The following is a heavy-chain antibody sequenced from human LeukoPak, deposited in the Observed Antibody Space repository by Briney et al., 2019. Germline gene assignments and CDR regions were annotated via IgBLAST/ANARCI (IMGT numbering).Heavy chain of an antibody. D-gene: IGHD6-13*01. CDR2: INPNSGGT. Sequence: ASVKVSCKASGYTFSGYYMHWVRQAPGQGLEWMGWINPNSGGTNYAQKFQGRVTMTRDTSISTAYMELSRLRSGDTAVYYCARGYPLSTTAAGTYFQHWGQGILVTVSS. CDR1: GYTFSGYY. V-gene: IGHV1-2*02. CDR3: ARGYPLSTTAAGTYFQH. J-gene: IGHJ1*01.